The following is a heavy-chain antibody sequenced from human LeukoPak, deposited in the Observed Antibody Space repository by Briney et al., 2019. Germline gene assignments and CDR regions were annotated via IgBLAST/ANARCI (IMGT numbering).Heavy chain of an antibody. V-gene: IGHV3-21*01. CDR2: ISSSGIHI. Sequence: GGSLRLSCAASGFTFSSYAMSWVRQAPGKGLEWVSSISSSGIHIYYADSMKGRFTISRDNAKNSLFLQMNTLRVEDTAVYYCTRVSVEMTTSRSYWYFDLWGRGSLVTVSS. J-gene: IGHJ2*01. D-gene: IGHD5-24*01. CDR3: TRVSVEMTTSRSYWYFDL. CDR1: GFTFSSYA.